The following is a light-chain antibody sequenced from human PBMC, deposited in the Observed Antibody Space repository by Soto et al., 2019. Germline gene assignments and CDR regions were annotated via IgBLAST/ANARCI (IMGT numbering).Light chain of an antibody. CDR1: QTISNW. CDR3: QQYNSYSST. CDR2: DAS. J-gene: IGKJ1*01. Sequence: QINQPPSTLSGSGVDRGGSSFLASQTISNWLAWYQQKPGKAPKLLIYDASILESGVPSRFSGSGSGTEFTLTISRLQPDDFAAYYCQQYNSYSSTFGQGTKVDIK. V-gene: IGKV1-5*01.